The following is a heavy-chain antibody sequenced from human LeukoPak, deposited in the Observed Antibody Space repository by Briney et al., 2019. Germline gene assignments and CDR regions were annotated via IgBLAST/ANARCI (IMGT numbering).Heavy chain of an antibody. J-gene: IGHJ6*03. CDR2: ISAYNGNT. Sequence: ASVKVSCKASGYTFTSYGISWVRQAPGQGLEWLGWISAYNGNTNYAQKLQGRVIMTTDTTTSTAYMELRRLRSDDTAVYYCAREYCSSTSCYVLGYYYYYMDVWGKGTTVTVSS. CDR1: GYTFTSYG. V-gene: IGHV1-18*01. D-gene: IGHD2-2*01. CDR3: AREYCSSTSCYVLGYYYYYMDV.